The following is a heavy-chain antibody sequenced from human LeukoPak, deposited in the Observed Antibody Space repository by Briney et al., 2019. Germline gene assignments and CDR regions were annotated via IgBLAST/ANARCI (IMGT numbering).Heavy chain of an antibody. CDR2: IRGDGSMT. J-gene: IGHJ4*02. V-gene: IGHV3-74*01. Sequence: GGSLRLSCAASEFTFSAYWMHWVRQAPGKGLVWVSRIRGDGSMTNYADSVRGRFTISRDNAKNTLYLQMNSLRLEDTAVYYCARENLAAAADYWGQGTVVTVSS. D-gene: IGHD6-25*01. CDR3: ARENLAAAADY. CDR1: EFTFSAYW.